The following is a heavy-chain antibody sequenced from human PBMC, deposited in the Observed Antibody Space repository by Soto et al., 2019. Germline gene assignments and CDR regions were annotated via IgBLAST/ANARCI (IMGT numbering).Heavy chain of an antibody. CDR1: DDSISSYH. CDR3: ARNVRGDYMDV. Sequence: QVQLQESGPGLVKPSETLSLTCIVSDDSISSYHWSWIRQPPGKGLEWIGYNSYSGTTNYNPSLTSRVTISVDTSKHQSSLKLSSVTAADTAVYYCARNVRGDYMDVWGQGTTVTVSS. J-gene: IGHJ6*03. V-gene: IGHV4-59*01. CDR2: NSYSGTT.